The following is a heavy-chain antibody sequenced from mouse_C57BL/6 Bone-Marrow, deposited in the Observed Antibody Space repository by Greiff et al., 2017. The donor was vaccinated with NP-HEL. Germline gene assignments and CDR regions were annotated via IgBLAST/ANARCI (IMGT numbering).Heavy chain of an antibody. CDR3: ARTRYYGRDYFDY. Sequence: EVQLQQSGPVLVKPGASVKMSCKASGYTFTDYYMNWVKQSHGKSLEWIGVINPYNGGTSYNQKFKGKATLTVDKSSSTAYMELNSLTSEDSAVYYCARTRYYGRDYFDYWGQGTTLTVSS. V-gene: IGHV1-19*01. CDR1: GYTFTDYY. D-gene: IGHD1-1*01. J-gene: IGHJ2*01. CDR2: INPYNGGT.